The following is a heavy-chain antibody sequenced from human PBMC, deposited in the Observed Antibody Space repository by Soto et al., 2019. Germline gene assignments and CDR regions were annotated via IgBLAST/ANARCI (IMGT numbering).Heavy chain of an antibody. CDR3: ARDLGGSYYAPVDY. Sequence: QVQLVQSGAEVKKPGASVKVSCKASGYTFTSYGISWVRQAPGQGLEWMGWISAYNGNTKYAQKRQGRVTTTTDTSTSTADMELRSLRSDDTAVYYCARDLGGSYYAPVDYWGQGTLVTVSS. J-gene: IGHJ4*02. V-gene: IGHV1-18*01. CDR2: ISAYNGNT. CDR1: GYTFTSYG. D-gene: IGHD1-26*01.